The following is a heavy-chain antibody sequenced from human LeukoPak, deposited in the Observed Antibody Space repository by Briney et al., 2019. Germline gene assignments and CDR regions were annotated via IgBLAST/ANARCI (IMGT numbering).Heavy chain of an antibody. Sequence: GASVKVSCKASGYTFTGYYMHWVRQAPGQGLEWMGWISAYNGNTNYAQKLQGRVTMTTDTSTSTAYMELRSLRSDDTAVYYCARSEGDPLLWFGEPKTFDYWGQGTLVTVSS. CDR2: ISAYNGNT. V-gene: IGHV1-18*04. J-gene: IGHJ4*02. CDR3: ARSEGDPLLWFGEPKTFDY. D-gene: IGHD3-10*01. CDR1: GYTFTGYY.